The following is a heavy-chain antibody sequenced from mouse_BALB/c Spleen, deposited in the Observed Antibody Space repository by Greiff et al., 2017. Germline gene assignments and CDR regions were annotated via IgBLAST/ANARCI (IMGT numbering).Heavy chain of an antibody. J-gene: IGHJ4*01. CDR2: ISIYYDNT. D-gene: IGHD2-14*01. CDR3: ARDRYYYAMDY. V-gene: IGHV1-67*01. Sequence: VKLQESGPELVRPGESVKISCKGSGYTFTDYAMHWVKQSHAKSLEWIGVISIYYDNTNYNQKFKGKATMTVDKSSSTAYMELARLTSEDSAIYYCARDRYYYAMDYWGQGTSVTVSS. CDR1: GYTFTDYA.